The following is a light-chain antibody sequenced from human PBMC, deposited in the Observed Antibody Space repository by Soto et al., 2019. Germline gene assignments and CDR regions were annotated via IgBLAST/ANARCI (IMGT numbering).Light chain of an antibody. CDR3: GTWDNSLSAGV. J-gene: IGLJ2*01. CDR1: SSNIGNNY. CDR2: DNK. V-gene: IGLV1-51*01. Sequence: QSVLTQPPSVSAAPGQKVTISCTGSSSNIGNNYVSWYQQVPGTAPKVLIYDNKKRPSGIPDRFSGSKSGTSATLGITGLQTEDEADYYCGTWDNSLSAGVFGAGTKLTVL.